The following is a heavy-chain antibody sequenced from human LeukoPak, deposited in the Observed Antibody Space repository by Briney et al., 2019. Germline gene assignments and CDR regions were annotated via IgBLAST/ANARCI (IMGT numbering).Heavy chain of an antibody. D-gene: IGHD6-6*01. CDR1: GYTLTGYY. CDR3: ARGVGTSSSPYYYYYCMDV. V-gene: IGHV1-8*02. J-gene: IGHJ6*04. CDR2: MNPNSGNT. Sequence: ASVKVSCKASGYTLTGYYMHWVRQATGQGLEWMGWMNPNSGNTGYAQKFQGRVTMTRNTSISTAYMELSSLRSEDTAVYYCARGVGTSSSPYYYYYCMDVWGKGTTVTVSS.